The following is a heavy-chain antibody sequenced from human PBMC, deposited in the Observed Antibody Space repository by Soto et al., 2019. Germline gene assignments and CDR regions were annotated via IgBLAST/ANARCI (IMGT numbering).Heavy chain of an antibody. CDR2: IIPIFGTA. CDR3: ARVTTYSPGDADYYYYGMDV. J-gene: IGHJ6*02. V-gene: IGHV1-69*06. Sequence: SVKVSCKASGGTFSSYAISWVRQAPGQGLEWMGGIIPIFGTANYAQKFQGRVTITADKSTSTAYMELSSLRSEDTAVYYCARVTTYSPGDADYYYYGMDVWGQGTTVTVSS. CDR1: GGTFSSYA. D-gene: IGHD6-13*01.